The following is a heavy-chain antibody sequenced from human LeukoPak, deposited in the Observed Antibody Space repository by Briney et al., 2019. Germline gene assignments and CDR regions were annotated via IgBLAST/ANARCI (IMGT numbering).Heavy chain of an antibody. D-gene: IGHD2-15*01. Sequence: SETLSLTCAVSGFSISSGYFWAWIRQSPGKGLEWIGSIFHNGITYYNPSLKSRITISVDTSKNQFSLRLSSVTAADTAVYYCARVGCSGGSCYDDAFDIWGQGTMVTVSS. CDR2: IFHNGIT. CDR1: GFSISSGYF. V-gene: IGHV4-38-2*01. CDR3: ARVGCSGGSCYDDAFDI. J-gene: IGHJ3*02.